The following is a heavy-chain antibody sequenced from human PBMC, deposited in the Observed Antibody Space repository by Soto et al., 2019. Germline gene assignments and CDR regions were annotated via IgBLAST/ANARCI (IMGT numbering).Heavy chain of an antibody. CDR3: AVSKTGSFFDF. V-gene: IGHV3-23*01. D-gene: IGHD1-26*01. CDR1: GFTFSTYA. J-gene: IGHJ4*02. Sequence: GGSLRLSCAGSGFTFSTYAMGWVRQAPGKGLEWVSAISGSGGSTYYTDSVKGRFTISRDNSKSTLYLQMNSLRAEDTAVNYSAVSKTGSFFDFWGQGTLVTVSS. CDR2: ISGSGGST.